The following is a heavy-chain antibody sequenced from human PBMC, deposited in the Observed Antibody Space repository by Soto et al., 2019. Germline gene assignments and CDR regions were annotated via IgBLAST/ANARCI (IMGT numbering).Heavy chain of an antibody. CDR2: IWSDGSNK. J-gene: IGHJ4*02. Sequence: GGSLRLSCAASEFTFSGYGMHWVRQAPGKGLEWVAVIWSDGSNKYHADSVKGRFTTSRDNSKNTLYLQMNSLRAEDTAVYYCERDNGYSGYDFGIDYWGQGTLGTVSS. V-gene: IGHV3-33*01. CDR3: ERDNGYSGYDFGIDY. CDR1: EFTFSGYG. D-gene: IGHD5-12*01.